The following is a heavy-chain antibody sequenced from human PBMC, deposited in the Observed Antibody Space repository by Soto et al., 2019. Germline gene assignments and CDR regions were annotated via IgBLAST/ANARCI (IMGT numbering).Heavy chain of an antibody. CDR1: GLTFSSYS. CDR2: ISSSSSTI. CDR3: AKDEPAAAGNYYGMDV. D-gene: IGHD6-13*01. Sequence: PGGSLRLSCAASGLTFSSYSMNWVRQAPGKGLEWVSYISSSSSTIYYADSVKGRFTISRDNAKNSLYLQMNSLRAEDTAVYYCAKDEPAAAGNYYGMDVWGQGTKVTVSS. V-gene: IGHV3-48*01. J-gene: IGHJ6*02.